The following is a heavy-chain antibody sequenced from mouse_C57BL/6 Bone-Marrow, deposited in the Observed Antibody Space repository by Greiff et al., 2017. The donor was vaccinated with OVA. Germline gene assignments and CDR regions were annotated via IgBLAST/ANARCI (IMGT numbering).Heavy chain of an antibody. Sequence: EVMLVESGGGLVQPGGSLILSCAASGFTFTDYYMSWVRQPPGKALEWLGFISNKANGYTTEYSASVKGRFTISRDNSQSILYLPMKALRAADSATYYCARLRSRAMDYWGQGTSVTVSS. CDR2: ISNKANGYTT. CDR1: GFTFTDYY. CDR3: ARLRSRAMDY. D-gene: IGHD1-1*01. J-gene: IGHJ4*01. V-gene: IGHV7-3*01.